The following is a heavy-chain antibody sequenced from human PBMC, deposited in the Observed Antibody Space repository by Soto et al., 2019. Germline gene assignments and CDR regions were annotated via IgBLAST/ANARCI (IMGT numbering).Heavy chain of an antibody. CDR1: GGSISSYY. D-gene: IGHD6-19*01. Sequence: PSETLSLTCTVSGGSISSYYWSWIRQPPGKGLEWIGYIYYSGSTNYNPSLKSRVTISVDTSKNQFSLKLSFVTAADTAVYYCARGLDSSGWYYYFDYWGQGTLVTVSS. CDR2: IYYSGST. V-gene: IGHV4-59*01. CDR3: ARGLDSSGWYYYFDY. J-gene: IGHJ4*02.